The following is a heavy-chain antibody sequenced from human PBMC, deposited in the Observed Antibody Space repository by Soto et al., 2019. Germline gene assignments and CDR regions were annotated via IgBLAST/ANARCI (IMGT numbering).Heavy chain of an antibody. D-gene: IGHD3-22*01. Sequence: SETLSLTCTVSGGSISSGGYYWSWIRQHPGKGLEWIGYIYYSGSTYYNPSLKSRVTTSVDTSKNQFSLKLSSVTAADTAVYYCARASPDYYDSSGYYPYAFDIWGQGTMVTVSS. V-gene: IGHV4-31*03. CDR1: GGSISSGGYY. J-gene: IGHJ3*02. CDR3: ARASPDYYDSSGYYPYAFDI. CDR2: IYYSGST.